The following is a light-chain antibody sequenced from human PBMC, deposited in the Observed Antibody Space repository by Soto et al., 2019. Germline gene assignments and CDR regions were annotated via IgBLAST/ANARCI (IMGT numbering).Light chain of an antibody. CDR3: CYYAGRYALFV. CDR2: DVS. CDR1: SSDVGGYNY. Sequence: QAALTQPRSVSGPPGQSATISCTGTSSDVGGYNYVSWYQHHPGKAPKPMNYDVSKRPSRAPDRFSGSKTGNTASLTISGIQAEDEAGYYWCYYAGRYALFVFGTGPKVT. V-gene: IGLV2-11*01. J-gene: IGLJ1*01.